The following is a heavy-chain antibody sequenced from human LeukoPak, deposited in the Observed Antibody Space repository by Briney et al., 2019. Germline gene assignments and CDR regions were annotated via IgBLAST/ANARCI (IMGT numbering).Heavy chain of an antibody. D-gene: IGHD4-17*01. CDR3: ARVKGSDYANDWFDP. Sequence: ASVKVSCKASGYTFTGYYMHWVRQAPGQGLEWMGWINPNSGGTNYAQKFQGRVTMTRDTSISTAYMELSRLRSDDTAVYYCARVKGSDYANDWFDPWGQGTLVTVSS. CDR2: INPNSGGT. J-gene: IGHJ5*02. V-gene: IGHV1-2*02. CDR1: GYTFTGYY.